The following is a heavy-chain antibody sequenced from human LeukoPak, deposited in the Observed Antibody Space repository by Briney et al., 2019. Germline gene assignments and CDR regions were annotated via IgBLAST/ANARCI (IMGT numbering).Heavy chain of an antibody. J-gene: IGHJ2*01. D-gene: IGHD5-24*01. V-gene: IGHV4-59*08. Sequence: SETLSLTCTVSGGSISGYYWGWIRQPPGMRLEWIGYISYTGSINYNPSLKSRVTIAVDTSKNQFSLKLSSVTAADTAVYYCARQSKMAHYWYFDLWGRGTLVTVSS. CDR1: GGSISGYY. CDR3: ARQSKMAHYWYFDL. CDR2: ISYTGSI.